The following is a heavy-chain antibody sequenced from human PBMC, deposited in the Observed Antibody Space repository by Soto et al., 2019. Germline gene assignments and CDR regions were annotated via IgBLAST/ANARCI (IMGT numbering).Heavy chain of an antibody. CDR3: ARVVSTSNYCGGDCYSYWYFDL. CDR1: GGTFSSYA. D-gene: IGHD2-21*02. J-gene: IGHJ2*01. V-gene: IGHV1-69*06. Sequence: QVQLVQSGAEVKKPGSSVKVSCKASGGTFSSYAISWVRQAPGQGLEWMGGIIPIFGTANYAQKFQGRVTITADKSTSTAYMELSSLRSEDTAVYYCARVVSTSNYCGGDCYSYWYFDLWGRGTLVTVSS. CDR2: IIPIFGTA.